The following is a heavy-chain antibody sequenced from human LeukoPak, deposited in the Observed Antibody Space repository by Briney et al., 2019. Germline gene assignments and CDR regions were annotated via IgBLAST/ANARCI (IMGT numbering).Heavy chain of an antibody. CDR2: INSDGRTT. CDR3: AMIKEG. J-gene: IGHJ4*02. CDR1: GFTFSNNW. Sequence: GGSLRLSCAASGFTFSNNWMHCVRQAPGKGLVWVSRINSDGRTTTYADSVKGRLTISRDNAKNTLYLQMNSLRAEDTAVYYCAMIKEGWGQGTLVTVSS. D-gene: IGHD3-22*01. V-gene: IGHV3-74*01.